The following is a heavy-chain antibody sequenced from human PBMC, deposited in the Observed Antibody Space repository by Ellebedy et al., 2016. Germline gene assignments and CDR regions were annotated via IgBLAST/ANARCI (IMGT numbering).Heavy chain of an antibody. V-gene: IGHV3-23*01. J-gene: IGHJ4*02. CDR3: ARYGLSGTFDL. CDR2: ITGDTATT. Sequence: GGSLRLSCAASGFTLNNYAMTWIRQAAGEGLEWVSAITGDTATTYYADSVKGRFTISRDNAKNSVYLQMSSLRAEDMAVYYWARYGLSGTFDLWGQGTPVTVSS. CDR1: GFTLNNYA. D-gene: IGHD3-10*01.